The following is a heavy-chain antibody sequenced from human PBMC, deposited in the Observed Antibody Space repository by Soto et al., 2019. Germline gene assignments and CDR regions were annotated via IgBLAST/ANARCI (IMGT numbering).Heavy chain of an antibody. CDR1: GGTFSSYA. CDR3: ARDHSSSSGAGYYYDGMDV. J-gene: IGHJ6*02. D-gene: IGHD6-6*01. Sequence: ASVKVSCKASGGTFSSYATSWVRQAPGQGLQWMGGIIPIFGTANYAQKFQGRVTITADESTSTAYMELSSLRSEDTAVYYCARDHSSSSGAGYYYDGMDVWGQGSTITLSS. CDR2: IIPIFGTA. V-gene: IGHV1-69*13.